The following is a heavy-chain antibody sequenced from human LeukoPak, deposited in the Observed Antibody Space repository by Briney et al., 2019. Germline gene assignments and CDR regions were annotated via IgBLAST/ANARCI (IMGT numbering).Heavy chain of an antibody. Sequence: GGSLRLSCAASGFTFSSYAMSWVRQAPGKGLEWVSAISGSGGSTYYADSVKGRFTISRDNSKNTPYLQMNSLRAEDTAVYYCAKGFSSSWYNPYYFDYWGQGTLVTVSS. CDR2: ISGSGGST. CDR1: GFTFSSYA. D-gene: IGHD6-13*01. V-gene: IGHV3-23*01. CDR3: AKGFSSSWYNPYYFDY. J-gene: IGHJ4*02.